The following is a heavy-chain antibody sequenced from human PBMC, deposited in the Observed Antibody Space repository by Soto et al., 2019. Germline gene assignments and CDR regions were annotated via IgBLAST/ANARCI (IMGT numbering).Heavy chain of an antibody. CDR3: ARAPNYDYVWGSYRTGWFDP. D-gene: IGHD3-16*02. J-gene: IGHJ5*02. CDR2: INHSGST. CDR1: GGSFSGYY. V-gene: IGHV4-34*01. Sequence: PSETLSLTCAVYGGSFSGYYWSWIRQPPGKGLEWIGEINHSGSTNYNPSLKSRVTISVDTSKNQFSLKLSSVTAADTAVYYCARAPNYDYVWGSYRTGWFDPWGQGTLVTFSS.